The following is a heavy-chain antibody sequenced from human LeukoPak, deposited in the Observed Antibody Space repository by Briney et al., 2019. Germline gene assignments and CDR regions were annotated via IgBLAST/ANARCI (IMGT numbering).Heavy chain of an antibody. CDR2: ISSSSRYI. V-gene: IGHV3-21*01. Sequence: GGSLRLSCAAYGFTLSSSSMTWVRQAPGKGLEWVSSISSSSRYIYYADSVKGRFTISRDNAKNSLYLQMNSLRAEDTAVYYCARDLIYSSGWYDGAFDIWGQGTMVTVSS. CDR3: ARDLIYSSGWYDGAFDI. J-gene: IGHJ3*02. CDR1: GFTLSSSS. D-gene: IGHD6-19*01.